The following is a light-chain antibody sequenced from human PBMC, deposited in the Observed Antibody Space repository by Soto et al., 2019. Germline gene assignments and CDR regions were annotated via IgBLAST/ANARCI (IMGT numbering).Light chain of an antibody. J-gene: IGKJ4*01. CDR3: QQYSDWPPLT. V-gene: IGKV3-15*01. CDR1: ESVSNN. Sequence: EIVMTQSPGTLSVSPGERATLSCRASESVSNNLAWYQQKPGQAPRLLIYSASTRATGIPARFSGSGSGTEFTLTISSLQSEDIAIYYCQQYSDWPPLTFGGGTKVEIK. CDR2: SAS.